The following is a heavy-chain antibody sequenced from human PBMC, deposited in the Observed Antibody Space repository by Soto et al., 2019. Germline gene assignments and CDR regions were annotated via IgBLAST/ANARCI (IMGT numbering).Heavy chain of an antibody. J-gene: IGHJ5*02. D-gene: IGHD1-1*01. CDR2: INPDTGDT. V-gene: IGHV1-2*02. Sequence: ASVKVSCKTSGYTFTAYYIHWVRQAPGQGLEWMGWINPDTGDTRSVRKFQGRVTMTRDTSITTVYMVLSRLTTDDTAVYYCARGPYKNWFAPWGQGTLVTVSS. CDR3: ARGPYKNWFAP. CDR1: GYTFTAYY.